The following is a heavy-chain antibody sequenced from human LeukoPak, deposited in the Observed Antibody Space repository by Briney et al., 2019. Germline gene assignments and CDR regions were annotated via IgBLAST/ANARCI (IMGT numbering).Heavy chain of an antibody. Sequence: SETLSLTCTVSGGSISSGYYWGWIRQPPGKGLEWIGSIYHSGSTYYNPSLKSRVTISVDTSKNQFSLKLSSVTAADTAVYYCARGAYYDFWSGYYMQIYFDYWGQGTLVTVSS. D-gene: IGHD3-3*01. CDR1: GGSISSGYY. CDR3: ARGAYYDFWSGYYMQIYFDY. CDR2: IYHSGST. J-gene: IGHJ4*02. V-gene: IGHV4-38-2*02.